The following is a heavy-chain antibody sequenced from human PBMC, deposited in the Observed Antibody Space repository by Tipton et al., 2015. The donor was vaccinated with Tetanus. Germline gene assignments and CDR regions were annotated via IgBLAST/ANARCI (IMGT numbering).Heavy chain of an antibody. J-gene: IGHJ4*02. Sequence: SLRLSCTASGFTFSNYAMNWVRQAPGKGLEWISYISSSGSLIYYADSVKGRFTISRDNAKNSLDLQMNNLRAEDTAVYYCATNGGTWGQGTLVTVSS. CDR3: ATNGGT. D-gene: IGHD2-15*01. CDR2: ISSSGSLI. V-gene: IGHV3-21*05. CDR1: GFTFSNYA.